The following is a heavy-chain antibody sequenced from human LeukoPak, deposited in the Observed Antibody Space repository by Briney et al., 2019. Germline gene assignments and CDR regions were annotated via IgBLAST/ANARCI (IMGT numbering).Heavy chain of an antibody. V-gene: IGHV3-74*01. CDR3: MRGYDI. CDR2: INGDGTST. Sequence: GGSLRLSCAASGFIFSTQWMHWVRHGPGKGLVWVSGINGDGTSTIYAGSVKGRFTISRDNAKNTLYLQMNSLRADDTAVYYCMRGYDIWGQRTMVTVSS. CDR1: GFIFSTQW. J-gene: IGHJ3*02.